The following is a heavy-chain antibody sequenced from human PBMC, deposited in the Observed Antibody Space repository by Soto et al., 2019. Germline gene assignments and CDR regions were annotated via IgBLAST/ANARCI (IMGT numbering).Heavy chain of an antibody. CDR3: ASTRRRHYFDY. V-gene: IGHV4-59*08. D-gene: IGHD1-1*01. CDR1: GGSINSYY. Sequence: QVQLQESGPGLVKPSETLSRTCTVSGGSINSYYWSWIRQPPGKGLEWIGYIYYSGNTNYNPSLKSRVTMPVDTSKNQFALKLSSVTAADSAIYYCASTRRRHYFDYWGQGTLVTVSS. J-gene: IGHJ4*02. CDR2: IYYSGNT.